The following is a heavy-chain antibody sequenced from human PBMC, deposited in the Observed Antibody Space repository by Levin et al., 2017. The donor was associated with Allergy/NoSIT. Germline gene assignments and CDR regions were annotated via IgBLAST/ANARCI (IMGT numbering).Heavy chain of an antibody. CDR1: GFTFSNAW. CDR2: IYSGGST. Sequence: GESLKISCAASGFTFSNAWMSWVRQAPGKGLEWVSVIYSGGSTYYADSVKGRFTISRDNSKNTLYLQMNSLRAEDTAVYYCAVETEDIVVVPAAHYYYYGMDVWGQGTTVTVSS. V-gene: IGHV3-53*01. J-gene: IGHJ6*02. D-gene: IGHD2-2*01. CDR3: AVETEDIVVVPAAHYYYYGMDV.